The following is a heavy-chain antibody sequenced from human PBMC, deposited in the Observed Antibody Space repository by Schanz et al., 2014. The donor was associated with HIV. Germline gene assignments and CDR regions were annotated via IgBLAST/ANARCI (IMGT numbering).Heavy chain of an antibody. Sequence: EVQLVESGGGLVQPGRSLRLSCAASGFIFDDYAMHWVRQAPGKGLEWVSGISWNSGNIGYADSVKGRFTISRDNAKNSLTLQMNSLSAEDTAVYYCANSGYCTSGICYTRGNGMDVWGQGTTVTVSS. CDR2: ISWNSGNI. CDR3: ANSGYCTSGICYTRGNGMDV. V-gene: IGHV3-9*01. D-gene: IGHD2-8*01. CDR1: GFIFDDYA. J-gene: IGHJ6*02.